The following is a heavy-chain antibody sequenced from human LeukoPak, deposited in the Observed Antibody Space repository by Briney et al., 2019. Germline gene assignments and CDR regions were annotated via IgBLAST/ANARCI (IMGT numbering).Heavy chain of an antibody. D-gene: IGHD4-17*01. CDR1: GGSISSYY. Sequence: SEALSLTCTVSGGSISSYYWSWIRQPAGKGLEWIGRIDASGRTNYNPSLKSRVTMSVDTSKKQFSLKVNSVTAADTAVYYCAREYGDFDYWGQGTLVTVSS. CDR2: IDASGRT. J-gene: IGHJ4*02. CDR3: AREYGDFDY. V-gene: IGHV4-4*07.